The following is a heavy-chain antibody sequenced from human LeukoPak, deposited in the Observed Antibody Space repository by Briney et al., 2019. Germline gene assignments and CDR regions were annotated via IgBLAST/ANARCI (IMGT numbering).Heavy chain of an antibody. V-gene: IGHV3-30*02. D-gene: IGHD2-2*01. J-gene: IGHJ4*02. CDR3: AKGFIVVVPAAFDY. CDR1: GFTFSSYG. CDR2: IRYDGSNK. Sequence: GGSLRLSCAASGFTFSSYGMHWVRQAPGKGLEWVAFIRYDGSNKYYADSEKGRFTISRDNSKNTLYLQMNSLRAEDTAVYYCAKGFIVVVPAAFDYWGQGTLVTVSS.